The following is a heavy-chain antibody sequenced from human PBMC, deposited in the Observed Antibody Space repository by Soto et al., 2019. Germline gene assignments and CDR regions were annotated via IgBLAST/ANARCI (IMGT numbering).Heavy chain of an antibody. D-gene: IGHD4-4*01. V-gene: IGHV3-33*01. J-gene: IGHJ4*02. CDR3: ARDQESQGSNSDY. CDR1: GFTFSSYG. CDR2: IWYDGSNK. Sequence: QVQLVESGGGVVQPGRSLRLSCAASGFTFSSYGMHWVRQAPGKGLEWVAVIWYDGSNKYYADSVKGRFTISRDNSKNTLYLQMNSLRAEDTAVYYCARDQESQGSNSDYWGEGTLVTVSS.